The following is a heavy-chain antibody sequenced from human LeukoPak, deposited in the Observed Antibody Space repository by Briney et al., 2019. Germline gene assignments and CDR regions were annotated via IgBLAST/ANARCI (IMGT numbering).Heavy chain of an antibody. V-gene: IGHV3-13*01. Sequence: GGSLRLSCAASGFTFSTYDMHWVRQTTGNGLEWVSAIGTVGDTYYPDSVKGRFTISRENAKSSLYLQMNSLRAGDTAVYYCAGQRGTAVAGTGFDYWGQGTLVTVSS. J-gene: IGHJ4*02. CDR2: IGTVGDT. CDR3: AGQRGTAVAGTGFDY. CDR1: GFTFSTYD. D-gene: IGHD6-19*01.